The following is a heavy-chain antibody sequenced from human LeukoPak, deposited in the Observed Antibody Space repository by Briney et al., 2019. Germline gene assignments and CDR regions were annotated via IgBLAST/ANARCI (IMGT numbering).Heavy chain of an antibody. CDR1: GGSISSSSDY. J-gene: IGHJ5*02. CDR3: ARNIRYSSGLNWFDP. V-gene: IGHV4-39*01. CDR2: IYYSGRT. D-gene: IGHD6-19*01. Sequence: PSETLSLTCTVSGGSISSSSDYWGWIRQPPGKGLEWIGSIYYSGRTYYNPSLKSRVTISVDTSKKQCSLKLSSVTAADTAVYYCARNIRYSSGLNWFDPWGQGTLVTVSS.